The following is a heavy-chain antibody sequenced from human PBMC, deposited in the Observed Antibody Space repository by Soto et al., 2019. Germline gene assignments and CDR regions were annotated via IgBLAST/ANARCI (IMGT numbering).Heavy chain of an antibody. Sequence: ASVKVSCKASGGTFSSYAISWVRQAPGQGLEWMGGIIPIFGTANYAQKFQGRVTITADKSTSTAYMELSSLRSEDTAVYYCARGPNYYGSSGYYLPNYWGQGTLVTVSS. D-gene: IGHD3-22*01. J-gene: IGHJ4*02. CDR2: IIPIFGTA. CDR3: ARGPNYYGSSGYYLPNY. V-gene: IGHV1-69*06. CDR1: GGTFSSYA.